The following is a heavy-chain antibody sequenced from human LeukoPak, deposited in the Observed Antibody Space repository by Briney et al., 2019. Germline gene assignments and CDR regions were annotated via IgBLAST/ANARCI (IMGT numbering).Heavy chain of an antibody. CDR2: ISGSGGST. CDR3: AKAQRDIVVVPAAIRSYYYYYYGMDV. D-gene: IGHD2-2*02. J-gene: IGHJ6*02. CDR1: GFTFSSYA. Sequence: PGGSLRLSCAASGFTFSSYAMSWVRQAPGKGLEWVSAISGSGGSTYYADSVKGRFTISRDNSKNTLYLQMNSLRAEDTAVYYCAKAQRDIVVVPAAIRSYYYYYYGMDVWGQGTTVTVSS. V-gene: IGHV3-23*01.